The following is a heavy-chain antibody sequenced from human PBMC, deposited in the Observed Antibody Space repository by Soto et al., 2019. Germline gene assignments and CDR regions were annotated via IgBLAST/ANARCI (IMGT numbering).Heavy chain of an antibody. CDR2: ISGSGGST. D-gene: IGHD6-19*01. Sequence: GGSLRLSCAASGFTFSSYAMSWVRQAPGKGLEWVSAISGSGGSTYYADSVKGRFTISRDNSKNTLYLQMNSLRAEDTAVYYCAKDRLVAGIEYYYYGMDVWGQGTTVTVSS. CDR1: GFTFSSYA. CDR3: AKDRLVAGIEYYYYGMDV. V-gene: IGHV3-23*01. J-gene: IGHJ6*02.